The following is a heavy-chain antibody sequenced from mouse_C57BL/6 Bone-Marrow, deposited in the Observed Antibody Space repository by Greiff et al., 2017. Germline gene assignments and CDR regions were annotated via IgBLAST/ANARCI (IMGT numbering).Heavy chain of an antibody. D-gene: IGHD2-4*01. Sequence: EVMLVESEGGLVQPGSSMKLSCTASGFTFSDYYMAWVRQVPEKGLEWVANINYDGSSTFYLDSLKSRSIISRDNEKNILYLQMCSLKSEDTATYCCARICSDYDREFRYAMDYWGRGTSGTVSS. J-gene: IGHJ4*01. CDR1: GFTFSDYY. CDR3: ARICSDYDREFRYAMDY. V-gene: IGHV5-16*01. CDR2: INYDGSST.